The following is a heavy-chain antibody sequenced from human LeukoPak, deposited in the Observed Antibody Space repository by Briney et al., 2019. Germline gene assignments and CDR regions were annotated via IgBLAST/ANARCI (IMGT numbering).Heavy chain of an antibody. J-gene: IGHJ3*01. CDR1: GFTFSNYA. D-gene: IGHD2/OR15-2a*01. V-gene: IGHV3-30-3*01. CDR3: ARVALSTFDRGPFDV. Sequence: GGSLRLSYAASGFTFSNYAVHWVRQAPGKGLEWVALISYDGSNQYYADSVKGRFTISRDNSKNTVHLQMNSLGAEDTALYYCARVALSTFDRGPFDVWGQGTMVTVSS. CDR2: ISYDGSNQ.